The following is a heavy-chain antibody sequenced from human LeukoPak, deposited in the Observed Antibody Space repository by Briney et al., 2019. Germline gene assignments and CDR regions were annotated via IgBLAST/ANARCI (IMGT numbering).Heavy chain of an antibody. CDR3: SGGGWSTDAFDI. Sequence: GGSLRLSCAASGFTFSNYAMSWVRQAPGKGLEWVSCITGSGGSTYYADSVKGRFTISRDNSKNTLYLQMNSLRAEDTAVYYCSGGGWSTDAFDIWGQGTMVTVSS. CDR1: GFTFSNYA. D-gene: IGHD6-19*01. V-gene: IGHV3-23*01. CDR2: ITGSGGST. J-gene: IGHJ3*02.